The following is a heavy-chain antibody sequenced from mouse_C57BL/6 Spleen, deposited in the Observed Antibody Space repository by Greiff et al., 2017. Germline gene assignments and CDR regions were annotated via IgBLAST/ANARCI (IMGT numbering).Heavy chain of an antibody. D-gene: IGHD1-1*01. J-gene: IGHJ2*01. CDR3: ARSGSSPFDY. Sequence: EVKLVESGGGLVKPGGSLKLSCAASGFTFSSYTMSWVRQTPEKRLEWVATISGGGGNTYYPDSVKGRFTISRDNAKNTLYLQMSTLRSEDTAFYYCARSGSSPFDYWGQGTTLTVSS. CDR2: ISGGGGNT. CDR1: GFTFSSYT. V-gene: IGHV5-9*01.